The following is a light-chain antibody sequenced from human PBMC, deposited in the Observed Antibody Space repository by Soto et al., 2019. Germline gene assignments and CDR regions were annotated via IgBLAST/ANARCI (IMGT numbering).Light chain of an antibody. CDR3: QNYHKAPFT. J-gene: IGKJ3*01. V-gene: IGKV1-27*01. CDR1: EGIRVY. CDR2: ASS. Sequence: DIQMTQSPSALSASVGDRVNITCRASEGIRVYLAWYQQRPGKAPKLLIYASSILQSGIPPRFSGTRSDTEFTLAISSLRPDDVATYYCQNYHKAPFTFGPGTKVDIK.